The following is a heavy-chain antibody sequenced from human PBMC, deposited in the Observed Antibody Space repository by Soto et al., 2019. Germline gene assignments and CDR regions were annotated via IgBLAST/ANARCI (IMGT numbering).Heavy chain of an antibody. CDR3: TRDLNGGNPFDY. V-gene: IGHV1-3*01. D-gene: IGHD2-8*01. J-gene: IGHJ4*02. CDR2: IDPGSGRA. Sequence: QVQLVQSGAEVKKPGASVRVSCKPSGYTLRNYAIHWVRQAAGQSLEWLAWIDPGSGRATYWQKVQVRILITRDNAATPFYMDLTSLKAEDTSVYFCTRDLNGGNPFDYWGQGALVIV. CDR1: GYTLRNYA.